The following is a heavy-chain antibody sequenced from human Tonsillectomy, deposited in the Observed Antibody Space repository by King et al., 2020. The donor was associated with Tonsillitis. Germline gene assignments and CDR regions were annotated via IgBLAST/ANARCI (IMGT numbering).Heavy chain of an antibody. CDR2: ISSSSSYI. V-gene: IGHV3-21*01. Sequence: VQLVESGGGLVKPGGSLRLSCAASGFTFSSYSMNWVRQAPGKGLEWVSSISSSSSYIYYADSLKGRFTTSRDNAKNALFLQINSLRAGETAVYYCARAQGGETAMPYDYWGQGNLVTVSS. J-gene: IGHJ4*02. CDR1: GFTFSSYS. D-gene: IGHD5-18*01. CDR3: ARAQGGETAMPYDY.